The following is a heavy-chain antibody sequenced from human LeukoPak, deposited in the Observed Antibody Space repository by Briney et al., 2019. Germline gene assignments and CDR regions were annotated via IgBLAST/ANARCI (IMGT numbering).Heavy chain of an antibody. D-gene: IGHD4-23*01. CDR3: VGKAPTYYYYGMDV. CDR1: GYTFTGYY. V-gene: IGHV1-2*02. CDR2: INPNSGGT. Sequence: AASVKVSCKASGYTFTGYYMHWVRQAPGQGLEWMGWINPNSGGTNYAQKFQGRVTMTRDTSISTAYMELSGLRSDDTAVYYCVGKAPTYYYYGMDVWGQGTTVTVSS. J-gene: IGHJ6*02.